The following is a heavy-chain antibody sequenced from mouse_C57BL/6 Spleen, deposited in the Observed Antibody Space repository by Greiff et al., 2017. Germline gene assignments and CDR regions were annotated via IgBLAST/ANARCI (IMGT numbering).Heavy chain of an antibody. CDR2: INPSSGYT. D-gene: IGHD6-1*01. V-gene: IGHV1-4*01. CDR3: GSNYFDY. CDR1: GYTFTSYT. J-gene: IGHJ2*01. Sequence: QVTLKESGAELARPGASVKMSCKASGYTFTSYTMHWVKQRPGQGLEWIGYINPSSGYTKYNQKFKDKATLTADKSSSTAYMQLSSLTSEDSAVYYCGSNYFDYWGQGTTLTVSS.